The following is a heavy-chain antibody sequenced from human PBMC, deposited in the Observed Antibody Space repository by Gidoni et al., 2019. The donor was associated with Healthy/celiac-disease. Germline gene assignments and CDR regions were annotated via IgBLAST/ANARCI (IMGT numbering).Heavy chain of an antibody. V-gene: IGHV3-23*01. CDR3: AKDWASVTPERDYKGMDV. Sequence: EVQLLEYGGGLVQPGGSLRLSCAASGFTFSSYAMGGVRQAPGTGLEWVSGISGSGGSKYYADSVKGRFTSSRDNSKNTLYLQMNSLRAEDTAVYYCAKDWASVTPERDYKGMDVWGQGTTVTVSS. CDR1: GFTFSSYA. CDR2: ISGSGGSK. D-gene: IGHD3-16*01. J-gene: IGHJ6*02.